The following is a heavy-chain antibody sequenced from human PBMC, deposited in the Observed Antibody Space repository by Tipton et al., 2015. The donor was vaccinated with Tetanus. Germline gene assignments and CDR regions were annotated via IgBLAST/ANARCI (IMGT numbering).Heavy chain of an antibody. CDR1: GHNSASYW. CDR3: ARLPKHYSASGST. J-gene: IGHJ1*01. Sequence: QLVQSGAEVKKPGESLGISCQASGHNSASYWLSWVRQMPGRGLEWMGIIYLGDSHATYSPSFQGQVTISADQSINTAYLQWTSLKASDTAIYFCARLPKHYSASGSTWGQGTLVTVSS. CDR2: IYLGDSHA. D-gene: IGHD3-10*01. V-gene: IGHV5-51*01.